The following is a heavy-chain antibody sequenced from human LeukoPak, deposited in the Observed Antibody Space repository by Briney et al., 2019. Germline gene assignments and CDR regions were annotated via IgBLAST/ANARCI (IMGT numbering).Heavy chain of an antibody. J-gene: IGHJ3*02. Sequence: GASVKVSCKASGYTFTGYYIHWVRQAPGQGLEWMGWINPNNGGTNYAQRFQGRVTMTRDTSIRTAYMELSRLRSDDTAVYYCARARTDRGSRGPYDIWGQGTMVTVSS. D-gene: IGHD3-10*01. CDR3: ARARTDRGSRGPYDI. CDR1: GYTFTGYY. V-gene: IGHV1-2*02. CDR2: INPNNGGT.